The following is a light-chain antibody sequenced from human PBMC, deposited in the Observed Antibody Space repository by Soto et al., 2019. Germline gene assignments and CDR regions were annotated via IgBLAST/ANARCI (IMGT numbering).Light chain of an antibody. J-gene: IGKJ1*01. Sequence: DIQMTQSPSSLSASVGDSVTITCRPSQDSRNDLGWFQVKPGKAPKSLIYAASRLQSGVPSRFSGSGSDTEFTLTMSSLQPEDFATYFCVQYNIYPWTFGQGTKVEI. V-gene: IGKV1-17*01. CDR1: QDSRND. CDR2: AAS. CDR3: VQYNIYPWT.